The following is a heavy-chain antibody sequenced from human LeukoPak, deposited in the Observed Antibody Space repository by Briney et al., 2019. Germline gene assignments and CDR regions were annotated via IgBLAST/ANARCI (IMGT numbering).Heavy chain of an antibody. D-gene: IGHD5-18*01. Sequence: GGSLRLSCEASGFTFRNYAMSWVRQAPEKGLEWVSSVSGSGSTTHYEDSVKGRFTITRDNSKNTLYLQMNSLRADDTAVYYCAKRTANWFDPWGQGTLVTVSS. CDR3: AKRTANWFDP. CDR1: GFTFRNYA. CDR2: VSGSGSTT. J-gene: IGHJ5*02. V-gene: IGHV3-23*01.